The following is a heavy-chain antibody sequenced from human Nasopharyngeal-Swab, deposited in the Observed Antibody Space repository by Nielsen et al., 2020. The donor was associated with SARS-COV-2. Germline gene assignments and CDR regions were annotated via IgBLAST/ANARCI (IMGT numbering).Heavy chain of an antibody. CDR1: GYSFTTFW. CDR3: ASLRGSAFYYYYLDV. J-gene: IGHJ6*03. CDR2: IYPDDSDT. D-gene: IGHD3-16*01. V-gene: IGHV5-51*01. Sequence: GESLKISCTGSGYSFTTFWINWVRQMPGKGLEWMGIIYPDDSDTRYSPSFQGQVTFSVDKSTSTAYLQWSNLKKKKKKKKYSASLRGSAFYYYYLDVWG.